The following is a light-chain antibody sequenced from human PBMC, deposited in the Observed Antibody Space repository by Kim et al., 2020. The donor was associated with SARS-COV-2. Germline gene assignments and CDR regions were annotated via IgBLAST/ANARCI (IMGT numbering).Light chain of an antibody. V-gene: IGKV3-20*01. CDR1: QTVYNSY. Sequence: SPRERATPACRASQTVYNSYLAWYQQRPGQAPRLVIYAVSRRATGIPDRFSGGGSGTDFPLTINRLEPEDFAVYYCQQYGSSPPYTFGQGTKLEI. J-gene: IGKJ2*01. CDR3: QQYGSSPPYT. CDR2: AVS.